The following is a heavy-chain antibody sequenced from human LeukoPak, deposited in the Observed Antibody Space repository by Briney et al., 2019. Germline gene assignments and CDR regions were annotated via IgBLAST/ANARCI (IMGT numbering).Heavy chain of an antibody. CDR3: AKVGSLVRGVFGAFDI. D-gene: IGHD3-10*01. Sequence: GGSLRLSCAASGFTFSSYAMGWVRQAPGKGLAWVSGISNSGGNTDYADSVKGRFTIFRDTSKNMLYLQMSSLRAEDTAIYYCAKVGSLVRGVFGAFDIWGPGTMVTVSS. V-gene: IGHV3-23*01. CDR2: ISNSGGNT. CDR1: GFTFSSYA. J-gene: IGHJ3*02.